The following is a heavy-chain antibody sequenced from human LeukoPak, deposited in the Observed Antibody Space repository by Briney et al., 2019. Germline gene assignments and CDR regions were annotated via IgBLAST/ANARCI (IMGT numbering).Heavy chain of an antibody. CDR1: GFTFSSYW. Sequence: GGSLRLSCAASGFTFSSYWMHWVRQAPGKWLVWVSRINSDGRSTNYADPVKGRFTISRDNAKNTLYLQMNSLRAEDTAVYYCTRFLYYYDSSTYHDYFDYWGQGTLVTVSS. J-gene: IGHJ4*02. CDR3: TRFLYYYDSSTYHDYFDY. V-gene: IGHV3-74*01. CDR2: INSDGRST. D-gene: IGHD3-22*01.